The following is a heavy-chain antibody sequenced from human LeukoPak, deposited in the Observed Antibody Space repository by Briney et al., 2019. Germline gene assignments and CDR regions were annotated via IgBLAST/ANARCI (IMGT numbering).Heavy chain of an antibody. D-gene: IGHD2-2*01. CDR2: IYRNADGGTT. Sequence: GGSLRLSCAASGFTFSNAWMTWVRRAPGKGLEWVGRIYRNADGGTTDYAAPVKGRFTISRDDSKNTLYLQMNSLKTEDTAVYYCTTDSYCSTTTCYASSNYYYGLDAWGQGTSVTVSS. V-gene: IGHV3-15*05. CDR1: GFTFSNAW. J-gene: IGHJ6*02. CDR3: TTDSYCSTTTCYASSNYYYGLDA.